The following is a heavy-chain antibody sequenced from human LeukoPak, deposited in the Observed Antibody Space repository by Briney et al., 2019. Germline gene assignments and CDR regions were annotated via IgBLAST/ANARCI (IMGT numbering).Heavy chain of an antibody. CDR1: GFTFSSYW. CDR3: ARVSSGSYNWVDP. CDR2: INTDGSTT. Sequence: GGSLRLSCAASGFTFSSYWMHRVRQAPGKGLVWISRINTDGSTTSYADSVKGRFTISRDNAKNTLYLQMNSLRAEDTAVYYCARVSSGSYNWVDPWGQGTLVTVSS. D-gene: IGHD1-26*01. V-gene: IGHV3-74*01. J-gene: IGHJ5*02.